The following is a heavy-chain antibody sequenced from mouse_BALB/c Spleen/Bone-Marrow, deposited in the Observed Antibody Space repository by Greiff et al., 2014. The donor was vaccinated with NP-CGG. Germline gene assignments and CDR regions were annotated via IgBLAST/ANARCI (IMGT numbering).Heavy chain of an antibody. CDR2: INPSNGRT. Sequence: ESGAELVKPGASVKLSCKASGYTLTSYWMHWVKQRPGQGLEWIGEINPSNGRTNYTEKFKSKATMTVDKSSSTAYIQLISLTSQDSAVDYCSRWGFSYGYFDYWGAGTTVTVSS. CDR1: GYTLTSYW. V-gene: IGHV1S81*02. J-gene: IGHJ1*01. CDR3: SRWGFSYGYFDY.